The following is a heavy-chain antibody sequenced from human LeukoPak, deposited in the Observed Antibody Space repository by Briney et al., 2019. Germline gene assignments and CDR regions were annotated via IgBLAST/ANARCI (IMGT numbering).Heavy chain of an antibody. CDR3: VRDRGYYDFWSGYYTPPGDY. J-gene: IGHJ4*02. V-gene: IGHV4-34*01. Sequence: SETLSPTCAVYGGSFSGYYWSWIRQPPGKGLEWIGEINHSGSTNYNPSLKSRVTISVDTSKNQFSLKLSSVTAADTAVYYCVRDRGYYDFWSGYYTPPGDYWGQGTLVTVSS. D-gene: IGHD3-3*01. CDR2: INHSGST. CDR1: GGSFSGYY.